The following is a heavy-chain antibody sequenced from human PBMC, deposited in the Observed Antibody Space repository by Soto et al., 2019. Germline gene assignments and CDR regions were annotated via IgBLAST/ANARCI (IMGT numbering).Heavy chain of an antibody. Sequence: QVQLVQSGGEVKKPGALVKVSCKASGYTFTSYGISWVRQAPGQGLEWMGRISAYNGNTNYAQKLQGRVTMTTDTATSTAHMELRSLRSDDTAVYYCARVVGALGHWFDPWGQGTLVTVSS. V-gene: IGHV1-18*01. D-gene: IGHD1-26*01. CDR1: GYTFTSYG. J-gene: IGHJ5*02. CDR3: ARVVGALGHWFDP. CDR2: ISAYNGNT.